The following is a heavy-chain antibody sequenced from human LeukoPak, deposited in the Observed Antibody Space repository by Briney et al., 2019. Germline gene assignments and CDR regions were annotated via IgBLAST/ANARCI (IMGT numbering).Heavy chain of an antibody. CDR1: GYTFTSYY. Sequence: ASVKVSCKASGYTFTSYYMHWVRQAPGQGLEWMGIINPSGGSTSYAQKFQGRVTMTRDTSTSTVYMELSILRSEATAVYYCARANYYDSSGYSLYYFDYWGQGTLVTVSS. CDR3: ARANYYDSSGYSLYYFDY. D-gene: IGHD3-22*01. CDR2: INPSGGST. V-gene: IGHV1-46*01. J-gene: IGHJ4*02.